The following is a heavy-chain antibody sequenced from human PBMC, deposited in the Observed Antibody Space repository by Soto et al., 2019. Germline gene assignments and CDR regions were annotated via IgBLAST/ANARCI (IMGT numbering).Heavy chain of an antibody. CDR2: ISAYDGNT. CDR1: GYSFTLSS. Sequence: QVQLVQSGAEVKKPGASVKVSCKASGYSFTLSSVTWVRQAPGQGLEWMGWISAYDGNTNYAQRLLDRVTLTTDTSTSTANMELRNLGSDDTAVYYCARGGVGGGDIWGQGTMVTVSS. V-gene: IGHV1-18*01. CDR3: ARGGVGGGDI. J-gene: IGHJ3*02. D-gene: IGHD3-10*01.